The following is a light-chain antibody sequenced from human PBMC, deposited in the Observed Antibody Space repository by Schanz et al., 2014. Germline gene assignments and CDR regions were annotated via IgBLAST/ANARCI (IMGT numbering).Light chain of an antibody. J-gene: IGLJ1*01. V-gene: IGLV2-11*01. CDR2: DVS. CDR1: SSDVGGYNY. CDR3: CSYAGSYSYV. Sequence: QSALTQPASVSGSPGQSITISCTGTSSDVGGYNYVSWYQQHPGKAPKLMIYDVSKRPSGVRDRFSGSKSGNTASLTISGLQAEDEADYYCCSYAGSYSYVFGTGTKLTVL.